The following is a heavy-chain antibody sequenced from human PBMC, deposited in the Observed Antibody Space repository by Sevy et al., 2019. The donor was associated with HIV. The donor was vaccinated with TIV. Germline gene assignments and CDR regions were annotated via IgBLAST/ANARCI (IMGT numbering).Heavy chain of an antibody. CDR3: ARAMGPGSYRTFDY. D-gene: IGHD1-26*01. CDR2: INPHSGGT. Sequence: ASVKVSCKASGYTFTGYYMHWVRQAPGQRLEWMGWINPHSGGTNCAQKFQGRVTMTRDTSISTAYMELSRLRSDDTAVYYCARAMGPGSYRTFDYWGQGTLVTVSS. V-gene: IGHV1-2*02. CDR1: GYTFTGYY. J-gene: IGHJ4*02.